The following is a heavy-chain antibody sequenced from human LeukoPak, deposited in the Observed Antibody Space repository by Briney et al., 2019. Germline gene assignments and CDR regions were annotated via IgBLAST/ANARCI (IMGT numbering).Heavy chain of an antibody. V-gene: IGHV3-53*01. D-gene: IGHD6-13*01. Sequence: PGGSLRLSCAASGFTVSSNYMSWVRQAPGKGLEWVSVIYSGGSTYYADSVKGRFTISRDNSKNTLYLQMNSLRAEDTAVYYCARGGAGYSSSWYGTNAFGIWGQGTMVTVSS. J-gene: IGHJ3*02. CDR2: IYSGGST. CDR3: ARGGAGYSSSWYGTNAFGI. CDR1: GFTVSSNY.